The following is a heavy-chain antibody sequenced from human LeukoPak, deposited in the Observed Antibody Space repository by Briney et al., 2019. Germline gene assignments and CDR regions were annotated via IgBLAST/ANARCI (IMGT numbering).Heavy chain of an antibody. CDR1: GITVNSTY. CDR3: ARRVGSGWPGYFYYAMDV. CDR2: AYSDGNT. J-gene: IGHJ6*01. Sequence: TGGSLRLSCAASGITVNSTYISWVRQAPGKGLEWVSVAYSDGNTYYAGSVKGRVTNSRDNSKNTLFRQMNSLRAEDTAVYCCARRVGSGWPGYFYYAMDVWGQGTTVAVSS. V-gene: IGHV3-66*04. D-gene: IGHD6-19*01.